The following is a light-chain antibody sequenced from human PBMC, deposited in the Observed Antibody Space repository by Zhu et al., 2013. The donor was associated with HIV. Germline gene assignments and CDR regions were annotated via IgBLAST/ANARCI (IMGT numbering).Light chain of an antibody. CDR3: QQRSNWLFT. J-gene: IGKJ3*01. Sequence: EIVLTQSPAILSLSPGERATLSCRASQSIGTYLAWYQQKGGQAPRLLIYRASNRATGIPARFSGSGSGTDFTLTISSLEPEDFAVYYCQQRSNWLFTFGPGTKVDIK. V-gene: IGKV3-11*01. CDR1: QSIGTY. CDR2: RAS.